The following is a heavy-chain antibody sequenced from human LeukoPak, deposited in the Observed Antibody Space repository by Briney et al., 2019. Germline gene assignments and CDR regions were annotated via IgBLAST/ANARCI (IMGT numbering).Heavy chain of an antibody. CDR3: ARDCSGGSCYRFFDY. D-gene: IGHD2-15*01. CDR2: IIPILGIA. Sequence: SVKVSCKASGGTFSSYGISWVRQAPGQGLEWMGRIIPILGIANYAQKFQGRVTITADKSTSTAYMELSSLRSEDTAVYYCARDCSGGSCYRFFDYWGQGTLVTVSS. V-gene: IGHV1-69*04. J-gene: IGHJ4*02. CDR1: GGTFSSYG.